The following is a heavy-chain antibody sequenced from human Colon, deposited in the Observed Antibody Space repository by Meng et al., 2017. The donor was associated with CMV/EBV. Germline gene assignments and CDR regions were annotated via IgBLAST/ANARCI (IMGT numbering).Heavy chain of an antibody. D-gene: IGHD6-25*01. CDR1: GFTFSSHC. CDR3: ARERAAKSDFDY. J-gene: IGHJ4*02. CDR2: MNGDGSST. V-gene: IGHV3-74*01. Sequence: GESLKISCAVFGFTFSSHCMHWVRQAPGKGLGWVSRMNGDGSSTSYAGSVKGRFTISRDNFKDTLYLDMSNLRIDDTAVYYCARERAAKSDFDYWGQGTLVTVSS.